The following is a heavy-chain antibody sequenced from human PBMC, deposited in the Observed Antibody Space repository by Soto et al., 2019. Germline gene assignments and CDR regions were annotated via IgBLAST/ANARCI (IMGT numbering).Heavy chain of an antibody. J-gene: IGHJ4*02. CDR1: GYRFTNYG. D-gene: IGHD6-19*01. CDR2: ISAYNGNT. CDR3: AGDFRPQNAVATLNFKY. Sequence: QVQLVQSGAEVRKPGASVKVSCKASGYRFTNYGISWVRQAPGQGLEWMGWISAYNGNTKFAQKVQGRVTMATDTSTTTAYMELRSLRADDTAVYYCAGDFRPQNAVATLNFKYWGQGTLVTVSS. V-gene: IGHV1-18*01.